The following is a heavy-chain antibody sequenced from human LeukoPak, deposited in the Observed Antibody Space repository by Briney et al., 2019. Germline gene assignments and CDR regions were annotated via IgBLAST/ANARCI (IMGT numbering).Heavy chain of an antibody. J-gene: IGHJ4*02. D-gene: IGHD6-19*01. CDR1: GGSISSSSYY. CDR3: ARRYSYSSLPDY. Sequence: SETLSLTCTISGGSISSSSYYWGWIRQPPRKGLGWIGSIYYSGSTYYNPSLKSRVTISVDTSKNQFSLKLSSVTAADTAVYHCARRYSYSSLPDYWGPGTLVTVSS. V-gene: IGHV4-39*01. CDR2: IYYSGST.